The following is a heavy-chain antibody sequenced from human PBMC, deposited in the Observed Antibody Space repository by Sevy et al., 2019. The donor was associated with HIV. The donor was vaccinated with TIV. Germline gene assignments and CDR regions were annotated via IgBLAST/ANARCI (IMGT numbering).Heavy chain of an antibody. J-gene: IGHJ4*02. D-gene: IGHD2-8*01. CDR1: GFTFGKYS. Sequence: GGSLRLSCAASGFTFGKYSMSWVRQPPGKGLEWVSTLSFGCGEINYADSGKGRFTISRDNSNSSVYLQMNNLRPEDTAVYYCAREGCTKPHDYWGQGTLVTVSS. CDR3: AREGCTKPHDY. V-gene: IGHV3-23*01. CDR2: LSFGCGEI.